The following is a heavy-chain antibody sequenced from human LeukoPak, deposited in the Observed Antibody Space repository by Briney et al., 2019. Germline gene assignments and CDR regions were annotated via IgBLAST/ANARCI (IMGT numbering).Heavy chain of an antibody. Sequence: SETLSLTCTVSGASISADYWSWIRQPPGEGLEWIGYIYHSGSTSYNPPLKSRVTISVDTSKNQFSLRLSSVTAADTAVYYCARTIAAAETNQWFDPWGQGTLVTVSS. CDR2: IYHSGST. CDR1: GASISADY. D-gene: IGHD6-13*01. CDR3: ARTIAAAETNQWFDP. V-gene: IGHV4-59*01. J-gene: IGHJ5*02.